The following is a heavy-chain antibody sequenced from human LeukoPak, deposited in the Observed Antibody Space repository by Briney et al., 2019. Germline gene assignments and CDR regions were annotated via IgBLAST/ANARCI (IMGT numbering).Heavy chain of an antibody. CDR1: GGTFSSYA. CDR2: IIPIFGTA. Sequence: SVKVSCKASGGTFSSYAISWVRQAPGQGLEWMGGIIPIFGTANYAQKLQGRVTITADESTSTAYMELSSLRSEDTAVYYCARAGIVVVQPPGLRYFQHWGQGTLVTVSS. J-gene: IGHJ1*01. CDR3: ARAGIVVVQPPGLRYFQH. V-gene: IGHV1-69*01. D-gene: IGHD2-2*01.